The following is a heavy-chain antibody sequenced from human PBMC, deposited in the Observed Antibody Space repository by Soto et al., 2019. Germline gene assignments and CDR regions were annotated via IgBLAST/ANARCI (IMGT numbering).Heavy chain of an antibody. CDR3: ARHLRYCSGGSCYLGDAFDI. V-gene: IGHV5-10-1*01. J-gene: IGHJ3*02. CDR1: GYSFTSYW. CDR2: IDPSDSYT. Sequence: PGESLKISCKGSGYSFTSYWISWVRQMPGKGLEWMGRIDPSDSYTNYSPSFQGHVTISADKSISTAYLQWSSLKASDTAMYYCARHLRYCSGGSCYLGDAFDIWGQGTMVTVSS. D-gene: IGHD2-15*01.